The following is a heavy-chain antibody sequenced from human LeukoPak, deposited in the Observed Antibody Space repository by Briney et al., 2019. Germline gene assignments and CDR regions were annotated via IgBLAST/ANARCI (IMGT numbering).Heavy chain of an antibody. CDR1: GFTFSSYG. V-gene: IGHV3-33*01. Sequence: GGSLRLSCAASGFTFSSYGMHGVRQAPGKGLEWGVVIRYEGSNKYYADAVKGRFTISRANSKTTLYLQMNRLRAEDTAVYYCARDRIAARPIAYSYYGMDVWGQGTTVTVSS. D-gene: IGHD6-6*01. CDR2: IRYEGSNK. J-gene: IGHJ6*02. CDR3: ARDRIAARPIAYSYYGMDV.